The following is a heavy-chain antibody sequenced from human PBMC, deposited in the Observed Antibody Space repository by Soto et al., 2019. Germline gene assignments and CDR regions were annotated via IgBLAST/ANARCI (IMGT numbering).Heavy chain of an antibody. CDR2: TYYRSKWYN. CDR1: GDSFSSNSAA. CDR3: ARSGPGGYIVY. V-gene: IGHV6-1*01. Sequence: SETLSLTCTISGDSFSSNSAAWNWSRQSPSRGLEWLGSTYYRSKWYNHSAVSVKSRITVNPETSKNQFSLQLNSVTPEDTAVYYCARSGPGGYIVYWGQGTLVTVS. J-gene: IGHJ4*02. D-gene: IGHD3-22*01.